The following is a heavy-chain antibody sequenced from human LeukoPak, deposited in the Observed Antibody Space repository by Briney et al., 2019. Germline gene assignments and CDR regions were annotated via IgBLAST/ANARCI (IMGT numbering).Heavy chain of an antibody. CDR1: GFTFSDYY. Sequence: GSLRLSCAASGFTFSDYYMSWIRQAPGKGPEWVSSISRSGSTKYYADSVKGRFTISRDNAKNSLFLQMNSLRAEDTAVYYCAREPSIVGASSPFDYWGQGTLVTVSS. CDR2: ISRSGSTK. CDR3: AREPSIVGASSPFDY. J-gene: IGHJ4*02. D-gene: IGHD1-26*01. V-gene: IGHV3-11*01.